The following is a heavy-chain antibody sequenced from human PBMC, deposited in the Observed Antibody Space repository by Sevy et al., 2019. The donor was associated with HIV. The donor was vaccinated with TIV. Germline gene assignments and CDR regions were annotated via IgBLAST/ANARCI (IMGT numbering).Heavy chain of an antibody. Sequence: GGSLRLSCAASGFTVSSNYMSWVRQAPGKGLEWVSVIYSGGSTYYADSVKGRFTISRDNSKNTLYLQMNSLRAEDTAVYYCARVGLWRENAFDIWDQGTMVTVSS. CDR3: ARVGLWRENAFDI. D-gene: IGHD3-16*01. V-gene: IGHV3-53*01. CDR1: GFTVSSNY. CDR2: IYSGGST. J-gene: IGHJ3*02.